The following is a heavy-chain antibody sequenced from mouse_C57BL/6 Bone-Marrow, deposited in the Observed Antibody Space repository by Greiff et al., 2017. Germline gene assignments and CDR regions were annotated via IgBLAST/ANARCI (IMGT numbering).Heavy chain of an antibody. CDR3: ARANWERYWYFDG. Sequence: EVQGVESGGGLVKPGGSLKLSCAASGFTISDYGMHWVRQAPEKGLEWVAYISSGSSTIYYADTVKGRFTISSDNAKNTLFLQRISLRSEDTAMYYCARANWERYWYFDGWGTGTTVTVSS. CDR1: GFTISDYG. J-gene: IGHJ1*03. CDR2: ISSGSSTI. V-gene: IGHV5-17*01. D-gene: IGHD4-1*01.